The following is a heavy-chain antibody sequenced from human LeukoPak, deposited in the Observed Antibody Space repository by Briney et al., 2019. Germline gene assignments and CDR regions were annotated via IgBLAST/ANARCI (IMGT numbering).Heavy chain of an antibody. CDR2: INHGGST. J-gene: IGHJ3*02. Sequence: SETLSLTCAVYGGSFSGYYWSWIRQPPGKGLEWIGEINHGGSTNYNPSLKSRVTISVDTSKNQFSLKLSSVTAADTAVYYCARGDDTAMVSYAFDIWGQGTMVTVSS. V-gene: IGHV4-34*01. D-gene: IGHD5-18*01. CDR3: ARGDDTAMVSYAFDI. CDR1: GGSFSGYY.